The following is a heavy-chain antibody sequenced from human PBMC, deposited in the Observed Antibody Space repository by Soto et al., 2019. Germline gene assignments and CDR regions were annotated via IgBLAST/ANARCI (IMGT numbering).Heavy chain of an antibody. CDR3: AKSTSSLSFCYMEV. CDR2: ISGSGGRT. V-gene: IGHV3-23*01. D-gene: IGHD3-16*02. J-gene: IGHJ6*03. Sequence: PGGSLRLSRVASGCTFSSYAMSWGRQAPGKGLEWVSVISGSGGRTFFPDSVKGRFIISRDNSKNMLYLQMNSLRAEDTAVYYGAKSTSSLSFCYMEVWGKGTTFTVSS. CDR1: GCTFSSYA.